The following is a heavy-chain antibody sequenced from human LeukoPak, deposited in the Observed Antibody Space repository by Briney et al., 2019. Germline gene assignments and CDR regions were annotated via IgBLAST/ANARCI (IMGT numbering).Heavy chain of an antibody. CDR3: ATAPPGYSIGAYDFDY. D-gene: IGHD4-11*01. CDR2: FDLEDGEI. Sequence: ASVKVSCKVSGYTLSELSMHWVRQAPGKGLEWMGGFDLEDGEIIYTQKFQGRVTMTEDTSTDTAYMELSSLRSEDTAVYYCATAPPGYSIGAYDFDYWGQGTLVTVSS. J-gene: IGHJ4*02. V-gene: IGHV1-24*01. CDR1: GYTLSELS.